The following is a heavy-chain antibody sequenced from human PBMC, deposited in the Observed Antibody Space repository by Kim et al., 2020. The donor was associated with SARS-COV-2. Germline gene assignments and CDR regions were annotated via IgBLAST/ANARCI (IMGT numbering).Heavy chain of an antibody. J-gene: IGHJ4*02. V-gene: IGHV1-2*05. CDR3: ARDYAGSPDY. D-gene: IGHD3-10*01. Sequence: GSKNYAQKFQGRVSMTRDTSISTAYMELSSLGSDDTVVYYCARDYAGSPDYWGQGTLVTVSS. CDR2: GSK.